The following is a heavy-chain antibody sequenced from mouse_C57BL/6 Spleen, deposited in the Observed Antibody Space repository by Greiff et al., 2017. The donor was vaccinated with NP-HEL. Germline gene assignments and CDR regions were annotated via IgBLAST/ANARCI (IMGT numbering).Heavy chain of an antibody. CDR2: ISSGSSII. D-gene: IGHD2-10*01. CDR1: GFTFSDYG. Sequence: DVMLVESGGGLVKPGGSLKLSCAASGFTFSDYGMHWVRQAPEEGLDSVAYISSGSSIICYADTVKGRFTISSDNAKNTLFLQMTSLRSEDTAMYYCASLPLYAMDYWGPGTSVTVAS. V-gene: IGHV5-17*01. J-gene: IGHJ4*01. CDR3: ASLPLYAMDY.